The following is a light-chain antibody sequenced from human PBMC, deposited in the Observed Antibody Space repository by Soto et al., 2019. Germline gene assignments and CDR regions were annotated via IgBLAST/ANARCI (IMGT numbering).Light chain of an antibody. CDR3: QQYASSPLT. V-gene: IGKV3-20*01. J-gene: IGKJ4*01. Sequence: EIVLTQSPGTLSLSPGERASLSCRASQSVAKNYLAWYQQKPGQALRLLISYASSRATGIPDRFSGSGSGPDFTLTISRLEAEDFAVYFCQQYASSPLTFGGGTKVEIK. CDR1: QSVAKNY. CDR2: YAS.